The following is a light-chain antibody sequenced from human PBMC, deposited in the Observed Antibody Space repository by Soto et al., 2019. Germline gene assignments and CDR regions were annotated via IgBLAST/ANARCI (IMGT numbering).Light chain of an antibody. CDR2: EXX. J-gene: IGLJ2*01. CDR1: SSDVGGYNY. V-gene: IGLV2-8*01. CDR3: SSFAGNNNLV. Sequence: QSALTQPPSASGSPGQSVTISCTGTSSDVGGYNYVSWYQQHPGKXXXLXISEXXXRPSGXPXRFSGSXXXXXXXLTVSGLQAEDEADYYCSSFAGNNNLVFGGGTKLTVL.